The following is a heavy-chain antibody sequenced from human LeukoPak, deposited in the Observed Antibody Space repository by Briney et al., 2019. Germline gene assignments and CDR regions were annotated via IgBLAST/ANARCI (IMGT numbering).Heavy chain of an antibody. D-gene: IGHD4-17*01. J-gene: IGHJ3*02. Sequence: GGSLRLSCAASGFTFSSYAMHWVRQAPGKGLEWVAVISYDGSNKYYADSVKGRFTISRDNSKNTLYLQMNGLRAEDTAVYYCARGVTTLSAFDIWGQGTMVTVSS. CDR3: ARGVTTLSAFDI. CDR2: ISYDGSNK. V-gene: IGHV3-30-3*01. CDR1: GFTFSSYA.